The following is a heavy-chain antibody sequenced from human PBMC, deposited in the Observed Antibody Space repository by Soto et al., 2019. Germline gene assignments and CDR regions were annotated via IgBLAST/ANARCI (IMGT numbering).Heavy chain of an antibody. J-gene: IGHJ3*02. CDR3: ARGIKGLHQNAFDI. CDR2: LNPNTDKT. Sequence: ASVKVSCKASGYTFSNYDINWVRQATGQGLEWMGWLNPNTDKTGSAQKFQGRVTMTRNTSISTAYLELSGLRSDDTAVYYCARGIKGLHQNAFDIWGQGTRVTVSS. V-gene: IGHV1-8*01. D-gene: IGHD5-12*01. CDR1: GYTFSNYD.